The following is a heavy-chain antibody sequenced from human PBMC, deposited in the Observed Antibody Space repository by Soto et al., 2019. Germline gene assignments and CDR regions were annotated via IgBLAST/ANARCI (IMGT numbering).Heavy chain of an antibody. D-gene: IGHD2-15*01. CDR1: GYIFTAYS. CDR3: AREENCSDGICYSEYFQR. J-gene: IGHJ1*01. CDR2: VNPSGGST. Sequence: QVQLVQSGAEVKKPGASVKVSCKASGYIFTAYSMHWVRQAPGQGLEWMGVVNPSGGSTNYAQKFQGRITMTRDKSTSTVYMDLSSLTPEDTAVYYCAREENCSDGICYSEYFQRWGQRTLVSVST. V-gene: IGHV1-46*01.